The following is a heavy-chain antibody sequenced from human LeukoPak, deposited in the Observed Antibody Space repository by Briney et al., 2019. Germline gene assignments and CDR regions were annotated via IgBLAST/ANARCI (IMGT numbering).Heavy chain of an antibody. CDR2: ISASNGNT. CDR1: GYTFTNYG. CDR3: ARDRLSGGGDY. J-gene: IGHJ4*02. V-gene: IGHV1-18*01. D-gene: IGHD3-3*01. Sequence: ASVKVSCKASGYTFTNYGISWVRQAPGQGLEWMGWISASNGNTNYAQKLQGRVTMTTDTSTSTAYMDLKSLRSDDTAVYYCARDRLSGGGDYWGQGTLVTVSS.